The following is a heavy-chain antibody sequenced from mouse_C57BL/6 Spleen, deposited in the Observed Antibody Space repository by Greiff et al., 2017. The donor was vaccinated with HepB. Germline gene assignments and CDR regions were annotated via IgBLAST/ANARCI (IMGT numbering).Heavy chain of an antibody. J-gene: IGHJ2*01. V-gene: IGHV1-53*01. CDR3: AREGYYGSLFDY. Sequence: QVQLKQPGTELVKPGASVKLSCKASGYTFTSYWMHWVKQRPGQGLEWIGNINPSNGGTNYNEKFKSKATLTVDKSSSTAYMQLSSLTSEDSAVYYCAREGYYGSLFDYWGQGTTLTVSS. CDR1: GYTFTSYW. D-gene: IGHD1-1*01. CDR2: INPSNGGT.